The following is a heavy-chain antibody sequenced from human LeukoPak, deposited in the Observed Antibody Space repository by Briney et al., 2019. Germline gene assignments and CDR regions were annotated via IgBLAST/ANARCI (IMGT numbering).Heavy chain of an antibody. CDR2: IYTSGST. Sequence: SETLSLTGTVSGGSISSYYWSWIRQPAGKGLEWIGRIYTSGSTNYNPSLKGRVTMSVDTSKNQFSLKLSSVTAADTAVYYCARVGDQYCSSTSCYAWFDPWGQGTLVTVSS. CDR1: GGSISSYY. D-gene: IGHD2-2*01. J-gene: IGHJ5*02. V-gene: IGHV4-4*07. CDR3: ARVGDQYCSSTSCYAWFDP.